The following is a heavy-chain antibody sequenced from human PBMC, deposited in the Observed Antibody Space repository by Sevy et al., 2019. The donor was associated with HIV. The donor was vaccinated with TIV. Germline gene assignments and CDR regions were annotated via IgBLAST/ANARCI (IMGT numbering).Heavy chain of an antibody. CDR2: ISGSGGST. CDR3: AKVDSSGWYSKGAGDWFDP. CDR1: GFTFSSYA. D-gene: IGHD6-19*01. Sequence: GGSLRLSCAASGFTFSSYAMSWVRQAPGKGLEWVSVISGSGGSTYYADSVKGRFTISRDNSKNTLYLQMNSLRVEDTAVYYCAKVDSSGWYSKGAGDWFDPWGQGTLVTVSS. J-gene: IGHJ5*02. V-gene: IGHV3-23*01.